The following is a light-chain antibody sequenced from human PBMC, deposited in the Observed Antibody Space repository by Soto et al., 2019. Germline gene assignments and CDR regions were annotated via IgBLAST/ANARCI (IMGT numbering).Light chain of an antibody. CDR1: GSNIGAPYD. CDR3: QSYDSSLSGYV. V-gene: IGLV1-40*01. CDR2: GST. Sequence: QSVLTQPPSLSGAPGQRVTISCTGSGSNIGAPYDVHWYQHLPGAAPKLLIYGSTNRPSGVPGRFSGSKSGTSASLAITGRQAEDVADYSCQSYDSSLSGYVFGAGTKVTVL. J-gene: IGLJ1*01.